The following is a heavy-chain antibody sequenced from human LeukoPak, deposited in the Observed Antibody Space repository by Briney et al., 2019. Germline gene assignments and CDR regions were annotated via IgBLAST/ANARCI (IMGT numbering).Heavy chain of an antibody. J-gene: IGHJ4*02. V-gene: IGHV1-18*01. Sequence: ASVKVSCKASGYTFTSFGINWVRQAPGQGLEWMGWISPYSGNTNYEQKFQGRLTTTTNTSTSTAYMELRGLRSDDTAVYYCARDGLAATGRDYWGQGTLVTVSS. CDR1: GYTFTSFG. CDR2: ISPYSGNT. CDR3: ARDGLAATGRDY. D-gene: IGHD6-13*01.